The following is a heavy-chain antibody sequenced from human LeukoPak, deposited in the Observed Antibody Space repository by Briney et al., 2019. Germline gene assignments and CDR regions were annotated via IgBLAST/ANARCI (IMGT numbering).Heavy chain of an antibody. D-gene: IGHD3/OR15-3a*01. CDR3: ARQTGSGLFILP. CDR1: GGSISSYY. Sequence: SETLSLTCTVSGGSISSYYWSWIRQPPGKGLEWIGYIYYSGSTNYNPSLKSRVTISVDTSKNQFSLRLSSVTAADTAVYYCARQTGSGLFILPGGQGTLVTVSS. CDR2: IYYSGST. J-gene: IGHJ4*02. V-gene: IGHV4-59*08.